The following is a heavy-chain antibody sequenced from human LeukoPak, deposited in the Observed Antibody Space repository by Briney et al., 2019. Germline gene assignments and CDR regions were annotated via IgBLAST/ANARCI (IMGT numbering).Heavy chain of an antibody. CDR2: VLGIADCGTT. CDR1: GVTSLNAL. CDR3: TTATTDVTTAPHH. J-gene: IGHJ5*02. Sequence: PVGSLRLSCTTSGVTSLNALMRIGWVRQAPGKRLEWLGRVLGIADCGTTDYAAPVKGRFIISRDDSRSTLHLQMNSLKTEDTAIYYCTTATTDVTTAPHHWGLGTLVTVSS. D-gene: IGHD1-1*01. V-gene: IGHV3-15*01.